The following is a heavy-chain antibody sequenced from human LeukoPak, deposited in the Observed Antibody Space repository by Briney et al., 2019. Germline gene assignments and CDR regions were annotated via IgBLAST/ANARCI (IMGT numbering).Heavy chain of an antibody. CDR2: INSGGSGT. V-gene: IGHV3-74*01. Sequence: PGGSLRLSCAASGFAFSSNWMHWVRQTPGKGLVWVLRINSGGSGTSYAASVEGRFTISRDNAKSSLYLQMNSLRDEDTAVYYCARDRDYAFDYWGQGTLVTVSS. D-gene: IGHD4-17*01. CDR1: GFAFSSNW. CDR3: ARDRDYAFDY. J-gene: IGHJ4*02.